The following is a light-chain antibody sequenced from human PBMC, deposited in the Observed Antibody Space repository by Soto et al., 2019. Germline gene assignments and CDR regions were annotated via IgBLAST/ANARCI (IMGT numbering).Light chain of an antibody. CDR2: DDN. V-gene: IGLV1-40*01. CDR1: TSNIGAGYD. CDR3: QSYDSSLSGYV. Sequence: QSVLTQPPSVSGAPGQRVTISCTGSTSNIGAGYDLHWYQQLPGTAPKLLIYDDNNRPSGVPDRFSGSKSGISASLAITGLQAEDEADYYCQSYDSSLSGYVFGTGTKVTVL. J-gene: IGLJ1*01.